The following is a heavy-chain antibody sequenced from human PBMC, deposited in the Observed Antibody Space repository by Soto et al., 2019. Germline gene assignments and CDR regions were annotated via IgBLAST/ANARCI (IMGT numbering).Heavy chain of an antibody. D-gene: IGHD4-17*01. CDR3: ARLYGDYDY. J-gene: IGHJ4*02. Sequence: SETLSLTRTVSGGSISRSSYYWGWIRQPPGKGLEWIGSIYYSGSTYYNPSLKSRVTISVDTSKNQFSLKLSSVTAADTAVYYCARLYGDYDYWGQGTLVTVSS. V-gene: IGHV4-39*01. CDR1: GGSISRSSYY. CDR2: IYYSGST.